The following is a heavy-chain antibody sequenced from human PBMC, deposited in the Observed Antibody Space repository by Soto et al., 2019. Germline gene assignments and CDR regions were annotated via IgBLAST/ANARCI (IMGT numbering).Heavy chain of an antibody. CDR2: INPNKGDT. J-gene: IGHJ4*02. CDR1: GYFFTSHY. CDR3: AREITYGGGSFSLGL. V-gene: IGHV1-2*06. D-gene: IGHD3-10*01. Sequence: QVQLVQSGAEVEKPGASVKVSCKTSGYFFTSHYIHWVRLAPGRGLEWMGRINPNKGDTNSPQKFQGRVTMTSDTSISTAYMERSGLRSDDTALYYCAREITYGGGSFSLGLWGQGTLVTVSS.